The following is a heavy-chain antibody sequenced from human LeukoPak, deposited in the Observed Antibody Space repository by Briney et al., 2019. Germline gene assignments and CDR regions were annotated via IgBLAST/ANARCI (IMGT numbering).Heavy chain of an antibody. J-gene: IGHJ5*02. CDR3: ARVGPRAVYGFDP. CDR1: GYTFTSYG. CDR2: IIPILGIA. Sequence: GASVKVSCKASGYTFTSYGISWVRQAPGQGLEWMGRIIPILGIANYAQKFQGRVTITADKSTSTAYMELSSLRSEDTAVYYCARVGPRAVYGFDPWGQGTLVTVSS. V-gene: IGHV1-69*04. D-gene: IGHD2-8*01.